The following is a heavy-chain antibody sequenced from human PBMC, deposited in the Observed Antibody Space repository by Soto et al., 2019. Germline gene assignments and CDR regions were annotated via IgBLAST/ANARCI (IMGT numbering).Heavy chain of an antibody. CDR2: IIPIFGTA. Sequence: QVQLVQSGAEVKKPGSSVKVSCKASGGTFSSYAISWVRQAPGQGLEWMGGIIPIFGTANYAQKFQGRVTITADESTSTAYMELSSLTSEDTAVYYCARTAYYYDSSGYPKPYYFDYWGQGTLVTVSS. J-gene: IGHJ4*02. V-gene: IGHV1-69*12. D-gene: IGHD3-22*01. CDR3: ARTAYYYDSSGYPKPYYFDY. CDR1: GGTFSSYA.